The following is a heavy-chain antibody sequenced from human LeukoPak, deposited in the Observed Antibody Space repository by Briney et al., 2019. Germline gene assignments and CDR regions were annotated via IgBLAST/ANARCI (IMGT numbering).Heavy chain of an antibody. CDR1: GFTFSSYS. Sequence: GGSLRLSCAASGFTFSSYSMNWVRQAPGKGLEWVSYISSSSSTIYYADSVKGRFTISRDNAKNSLYLQMNSLRAEDTAVYYCARGPLIVVVIPFDYWGQGTLVTVSS. CDR2: ISSSSSTI. D-gene: IGHD3-22*01. V-gene: IGHV3-48*01. J-gene: IGHJ4*02. CDR3: ARGPLIVVVIPFDY.